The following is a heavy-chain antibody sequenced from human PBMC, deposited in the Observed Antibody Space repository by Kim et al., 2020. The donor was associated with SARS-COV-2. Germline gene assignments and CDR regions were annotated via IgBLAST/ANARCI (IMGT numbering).Heavy chain of an antibody. V-gene: IGHV1-69*05. CDR2: MIPNSGTA. CDR3: ARKRDTNFYDYYAIDV. CDR1: GGTFSSYA. Sequence: SVKVSCKASGGTFSSYAISWVRQAPGQGLEWMGGMIPNSGTASYAQKFQGRVTMTRDKSISTAYMELSSLRSEDTAVYYCARKRDTNFYDYYAIDVGG. D-gene: IGHD5-18*01. J-gene: IGHJ6*02.